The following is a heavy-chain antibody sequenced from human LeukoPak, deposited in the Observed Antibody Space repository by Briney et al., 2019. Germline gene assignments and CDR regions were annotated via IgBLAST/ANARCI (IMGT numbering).Heavy chain of an antibody. Sequence: PGGSLRLSCAASGFTFSSYGMHWVRQAPGKGLEWVAVIWYDGSNKYYADSVKGRFTISRDNSKNTLYLQMNSLRAEDTAVYYCAKALLWFGEYPRDFDYWGQGTLVTVSS. J-gene: IGHJ4*02. CDR2: IWYDGSNK. CDR3: AKALLWFGEYPRDFDY. V-gene: IGHV3-33*06. D-gene: IGHD3-10*01. CDR1: GFTFSSYG.